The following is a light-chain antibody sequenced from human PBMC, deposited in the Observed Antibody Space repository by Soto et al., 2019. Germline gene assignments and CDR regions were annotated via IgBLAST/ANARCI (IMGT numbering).Light chain of an antibody. Sequence: QSVLTQPPSASGTPGQRVTMSCSGSSSNIGINDVHWYRQLSGAAPQILIYDTAQRSTGVPDRFSGSRSGTSASLTISGLQSDEEAEYHCAAWDDSLNGPVFGGGTKVTVL. J-gene: IGLJ2*01. V-gene: IGLV1-44*01. CDR3: AAWDDSLNGPV. CDR1: SSNIGIND. CDR2: DTA.